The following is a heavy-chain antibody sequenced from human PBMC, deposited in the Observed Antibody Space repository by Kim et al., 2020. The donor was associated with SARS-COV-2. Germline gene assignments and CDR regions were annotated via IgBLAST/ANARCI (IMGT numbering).Heavy chain of an antibody. D-gene: IGHD3-16*01. CDR3: ASPGGGWGPFQH. CDR2: INPSGGST. Sequence: ASVKVSCKASGYTFTSYYMHWVRQAPGQGLEWMGIINPSGGSTSYAQKFQGRVTMTRDTSTSTVYMELSSLRSEDTAVYYCASPGGGWGPFQHWGQGTLVTVSS. V-gene: IGHV1-46*01. CDR1: GYTFTSYY. J-gene: IGHJ1*01.